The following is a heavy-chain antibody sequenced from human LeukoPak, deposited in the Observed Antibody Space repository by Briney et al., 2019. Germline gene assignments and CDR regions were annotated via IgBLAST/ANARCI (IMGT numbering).Heavy chain of an antibody. V-gene: IGHV3-53*01. D-gene: IGHD3-10*01. Sequence: PGGSLRLSCAASGFTVSSNYMSWVRQAPGKGLEGVSVIYSGGSTYYADAVKGRFTISRDNSKNTLYLQMNSLRGEDTAVYYCAKHGSITMVRRRLRYYYMDVWGKGTTVTISS. J-gene: IGHJ6*03. CDR2: IYSGGST. CDR1: GFTVSSNY. CDR3: AKHGSITMVRRRLRYYYMDV.